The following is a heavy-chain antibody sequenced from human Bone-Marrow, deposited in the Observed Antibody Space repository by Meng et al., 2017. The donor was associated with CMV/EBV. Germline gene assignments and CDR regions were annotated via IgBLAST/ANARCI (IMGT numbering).Heavy chain of an antibody. V-gene: IGHV1-2*02. CDR1: GYTFTGYY. J-gene: IGHJ4*02. CDR2: INPNSGGT. Sequence: ASVKVSCKSSGYTFTGYYMHWVRQAPGQGLEWMGWINPNSGGTNYAQKFQGRVTMTRDTSISTAYMELSRLRSEDTAVYYCATGSREYCSSTSCYHVDFWGLGTLVTVSS. CDR3: ATGSREYCSSTSCYHVDF. D-gene: IGHD2-2*01.